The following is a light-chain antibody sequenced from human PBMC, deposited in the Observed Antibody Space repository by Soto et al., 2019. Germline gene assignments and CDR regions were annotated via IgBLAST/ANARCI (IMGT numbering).Light chain of an antibody. CDR1: QSVSSSE. CDR3: NQYGTSPPLP. J-gene: IGKJ4*01. CDR2: AAS. V-gene: IGKV3-20*01. Sequence: EIVLTQSTGTLSLSPGERATLSCRASQSVSSSELARYQQKPDQAPRLLVYAASRRATGIPVRFSGSGSGTHFSITARRLEPEDVAEYYCNQYGTSPPLPFGGGNKVEIK.